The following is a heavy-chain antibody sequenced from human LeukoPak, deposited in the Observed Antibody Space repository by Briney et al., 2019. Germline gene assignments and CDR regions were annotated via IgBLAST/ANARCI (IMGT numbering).Heavy chain of an antibody. J-gene: IGHJ4*02. CDR2: ISGSGGGT. CDR1: GFTFSSFA. CDR3: AKDHSGWPLDY. D-gene: IGHD3-10*01. V-gene: IGHV3-23*01. Sequence: GGSLRLSCAVSGFTFSSFAMSWVRQAPGKGLEWVSTISGSGGGTYYADSVKGRFTISRDNSKNTLYLQMNSLRAEDTAVYYCAKDHSGWPLDYWGQGTLVTVSS.